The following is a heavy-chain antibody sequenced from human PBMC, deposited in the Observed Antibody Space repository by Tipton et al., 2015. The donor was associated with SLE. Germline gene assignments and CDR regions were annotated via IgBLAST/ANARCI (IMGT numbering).Heavy chain of an antibody. CDR2: INHSGST. CDR1: GGSFRGYY. J-gene: IGHJ4*02. CDR3: AREGSRRDGYKYFDY. D-gene: IGHD5-24*01. Sequence: TLSLTCAVYGGSFRGYYWSWIRQPPGKGLEWIGEINHSGSTNYNPSLKSRVTISVDTSKNQFSLKLSSVTAADTAVYYCAREGSRRDGYKYFDYWGQGTLVTVSS. V-gene: IGHV4-34*01.